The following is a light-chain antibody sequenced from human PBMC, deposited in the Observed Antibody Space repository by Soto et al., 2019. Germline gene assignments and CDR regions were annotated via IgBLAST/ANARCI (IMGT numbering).Light chain of an antibody. V-gene: IGKV1-5*01. J-gene: IGKJ1*01. CDR2: DAS. CDR3: QQYETFSGT. CDR1: QSVSGW. Sequence: DIQMTQSPSTLSASVGDTVTVTCRASQSVSGWLAWYQQKPGEAPKILIYDASALPRGVPSRFSGSGSGTKLNLTIARLQPDDFATYYCQQYETFSGTCGPGTKVDIK.